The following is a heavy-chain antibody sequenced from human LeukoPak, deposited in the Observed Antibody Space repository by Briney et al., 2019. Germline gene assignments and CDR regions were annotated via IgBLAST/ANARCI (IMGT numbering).Heavy chain of an antibody. J-gene: IGHJ5*02. V-gene: IGHV4-34*01. D-gene: IGHD3-22*01. Sequence: PSETLSLTCAVYGGSFSGYYWSWIRQPPGKGLEWIGEINHSGSTNYNPSLKSRVTISVDTSKNQFSLKLSSVTAADTAVYYCTRGCPHYYDSSGSRNWFDPWGQGTLVTVSS. CDR3: TRGCPHYYDSSGSRNWFDP. CDR1: GGSFSGYY. CDR2: INHSGST.